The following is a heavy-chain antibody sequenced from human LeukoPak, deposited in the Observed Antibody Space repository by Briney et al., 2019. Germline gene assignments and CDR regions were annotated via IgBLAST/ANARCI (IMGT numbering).Heavy chain of an antibody. CDR1: GYTFTSYG. CDR3: ARAQSVVVVTASGY. J-gene: IGHJ4*02. D-gene: IGHD2-21*02. Sequence: ASVKVSCKASGYTFTSYGISWVRQAPGQGLEWMGWISAYHGNTNYAQKLQGRVTMTTDTSTSTAYMELRSLRSDDTAVYYCARAQSVVVVTASGYWGQGTLVTVSS. V-gene: IGHV1-18*01. CDR2: ISAYHGNT.